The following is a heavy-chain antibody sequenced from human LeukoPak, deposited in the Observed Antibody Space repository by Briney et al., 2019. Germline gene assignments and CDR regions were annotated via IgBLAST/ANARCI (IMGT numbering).Heavy chain of an antibody. J-gene: IGHJ4*02. D-gene: IGHD3-10*01. CDR1: GYTFTSYG. CDR2: ISAYNGNT. Sequence: ASVKVSCKASGYTFTSYGISWVRQAPGQGLEWMGWISAYNGNTNYAQKLQGRVTMTRDTSTSTVYMELSSLRSEDTAVYYCARDEYYGSGSYYGTDYWGQGTLVTVSS. V-gene: IGHV1-18*01. CDR3: ARDEYYGSGSYYGTDY.